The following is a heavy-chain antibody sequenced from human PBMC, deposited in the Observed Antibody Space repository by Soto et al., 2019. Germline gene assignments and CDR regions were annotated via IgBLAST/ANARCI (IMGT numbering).Heavy chain of an antibody. CDR3: ARDVHIVVGGYSFDY. D-gene: IGHD2-2*01. CDR1: GFTFSSYS. CDR2: ISSSSSTI. J-gene: IGHJ4*02. V-gene: IGHV3-48*01. Sequence: GGSLRLSCAASGFTFSSYSMNWVRQAPGKGLEWVSYISSSSSTIYYADSVKGRFTISRDNAKNSLYLQMNSLRAEDTAVYYCARDVHIVVGGYSFDYWGQGTLVTVSS.